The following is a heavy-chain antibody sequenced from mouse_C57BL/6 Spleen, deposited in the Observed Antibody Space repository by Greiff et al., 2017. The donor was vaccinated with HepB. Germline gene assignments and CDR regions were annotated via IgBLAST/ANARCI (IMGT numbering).Heavy chain of an antibody. J-gene: IGHJ1*03. Sequence: EVKLLESGPGLAKPSQTLSLTCSVTGYSITSDYWNWIRKFPGNKLEYMGYISYSGSTYYNPSLKSRISITRDTSKNQYYLQLNSVTTEDTATYYCARSPLYYGSSHWYFDVWGTGTTVTVSS. CDR1: GYSITSDY. D-gene: IGHD1-1*01. CDR2: ISYSGST. V-gene: IGHV3-8*01. CDR3: ARSPLYYGSSHWYFDV.